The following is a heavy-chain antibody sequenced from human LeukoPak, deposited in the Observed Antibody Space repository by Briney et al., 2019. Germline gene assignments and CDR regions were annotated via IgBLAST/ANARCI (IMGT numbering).Heavy chain of an antibody. J-gene: IGHJ4*02. Sequence: SVKVSCKASGYTFTSYGISWVRQAPGQGLEWMGRIIPILGIANYAQKFQGRVTITADKSTSTAYMELSSLRSEDTAVYYCARVNGDEGPSFDYWGQGTLVTVSS. CDR2: IIPILGIA. CDR3: ARVNGDEGPSFDY. D-gene: IGHD4-17*01. V-gene: IGHV1-69*04. CDR1: GYTFTSYG.